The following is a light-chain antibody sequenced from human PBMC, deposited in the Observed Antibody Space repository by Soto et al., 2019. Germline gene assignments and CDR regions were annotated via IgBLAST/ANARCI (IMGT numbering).Light chain of an antibody. CDR2: DAA. CDR1: QNINTY. V-gene: IGKV1-39*01. CDR3: QQTSSAPFT. Sequence: DIQMTQSPYSLSAAVGDRVTSACRASQNINTYLNWYQQKPGKAPKLLMFDAASLQSGVPSRFSGSGSRTDFTLTITSLQPEDFATYYCQQTSSAPFTFGPGTKVDIK. J-gene: IGKJ3*01.